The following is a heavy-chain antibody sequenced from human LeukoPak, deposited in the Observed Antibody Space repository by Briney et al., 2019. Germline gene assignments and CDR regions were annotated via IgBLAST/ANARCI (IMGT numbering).Heavy chain of an antibody. CDR1: GYTFTGYY. V-gene: IGHV1-2*02. CDR3: ARSQGSCSGGSCQGNNWFDP. J-gene: IGHJ5*02. D-gene: IGHD2-15*01. Sequence: ASVKVSCKSSGYTFTGYYMHWVRQAPGQGLEWMGWINPNSGGTNYAQKFQGRVTMTRDTSISTAYMELSRLRSDDTAVYYCARSQGSCSGGSCQGNNWFDPWGQGTLVTVSS. CDR2: INPNSGGT.